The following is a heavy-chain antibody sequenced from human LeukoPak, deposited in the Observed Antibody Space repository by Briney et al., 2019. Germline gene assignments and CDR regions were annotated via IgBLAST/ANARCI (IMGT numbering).Heavy chain of an antibody. CDR1: GFTFSNYS. CDR2: ISSSSYYI. V-gene: IGHV3-21*01. CDR3: ANFGASPVAGTGNCFDN. Sequence: GGYLRLSCAASGFTFSNYSMNWVRQAPGEGLEWVSSISSSSYYIYYADSVKDRFTISRDNAKTSLYLQMNSLRADDTAVYYCANFGASPVAGTGNCFDNWGQGTLVTVSS. J-gene: IGHJ4*02. D-gene: IGHD6-19*01.